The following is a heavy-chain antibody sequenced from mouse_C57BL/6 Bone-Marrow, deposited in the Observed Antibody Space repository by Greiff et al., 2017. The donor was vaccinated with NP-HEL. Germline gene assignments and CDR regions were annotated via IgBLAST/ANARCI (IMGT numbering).Heavy chain of an antibody. CDR3: ARDQDYGSSYWYFDV. V-gene: IGHV3-6*01. CDR2: ISYDGSN. Sequence: EVQLQESGPGLVKPSQSLSLTCSVTGYSITSGYYWNWLRQFPGNKLEWMGYISYDGSNNYNPSLKNRISITRDTSKNQFFLKLNSVTTEDTATYYCARDQDYGSSYWYFDVWGTGTTVTVSS. CDR1: GYSITSGYY. J-gene: IGHJ1*03. D-gene: IGHD1-1*01.